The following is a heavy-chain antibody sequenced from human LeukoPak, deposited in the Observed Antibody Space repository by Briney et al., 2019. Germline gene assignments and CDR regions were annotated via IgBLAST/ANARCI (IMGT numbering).Heavy chain of an antibody. Sequence: PSETLSLTCTVSGGSISSYYWSWIRQPPGKGLEWIGYIYYSGSTNYNPSLESRVTISVDTSKNQFSLKLSSVTAADTAVYYCARRPYYYDSSGYAHFDYWGQGTLVTVSS. CDR2: IYYSGST. V-gene: IGHV4-59*08. CDR1: GGSISSYY. D-gene: IGHD3-22*01. CDR3: ARRPYYYDSSGYAHFDY. J-gene: IGHJ4*02.